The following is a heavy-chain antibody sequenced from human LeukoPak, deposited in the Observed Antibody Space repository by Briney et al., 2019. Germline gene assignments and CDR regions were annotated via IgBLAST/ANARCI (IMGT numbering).Heavy chain of an antibody. CDR3: ARDLAAVLFGY. V-gene: IGHV3-48*01. D-gene: IGHD6-25*01. J-gene: IGHJ4*02. CDR1: GFTFSSYS. Sequence: PGGSLRLSCAASGFTFSSYSMNWVRQAPGKGLEWVSYISSSSSTIYYADSVKGRFTISRDNAKNSLYLQMNSLRAEDTAVYYCARDLAAVLFGYWGQGTLVTVSS. CDR2: ISSSSSTI.